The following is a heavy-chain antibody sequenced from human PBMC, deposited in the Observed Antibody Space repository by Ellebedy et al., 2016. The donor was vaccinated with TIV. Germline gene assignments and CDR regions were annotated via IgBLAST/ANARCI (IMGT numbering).Heavy chain of an antibody. CDR2: INHSGST. CDR3: ARAGYNYGFPFDY. D-gene: IGHD5-18*01. CDR1: GGSFSGYY. Sequence: SETLSLXXAVYGGSFSGYYWSWIRQPPGKGLEWIGEINHSGSTNYNPSLKSRVTISVDTSKNQFSLKLSSVTAADTAVYYCARAGYNYGFPFDYWGQGTLVTVSS. J-gene: IGHJ4*02. V-gene: IGHV4-34*01.